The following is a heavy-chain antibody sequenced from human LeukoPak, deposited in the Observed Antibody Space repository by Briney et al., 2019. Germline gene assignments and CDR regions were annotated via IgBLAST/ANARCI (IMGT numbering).Heavy chain of an antibody. CDR2: ISAYNGNT. V-gene: IGHV1-18*01. Sequence: ASVKVSCKASGYTFTSYGISWVRQAPGQGLEWMGWISAYNGNTNYAQKLQGRVTMTTDTSTSTAYMELRSLRSDDTAVYYCARVGSYYDILTGHTDYWGQGTLVTVSS. D-gene: IGHD3-9*01. CDR3: ARVGSYYDILTGHTDY. CDR1: GYTFTSYG. J-gene: IGHJ4*02.